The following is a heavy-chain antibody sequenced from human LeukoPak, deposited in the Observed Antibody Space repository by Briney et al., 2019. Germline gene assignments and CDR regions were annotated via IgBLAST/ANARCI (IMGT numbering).Heavy chain of an antibody. CDR1: GFTFRSYW. CDR3: ARDHHYYDSSGYRITENFDY. D-gene: IGHD3-22*01. V-gene: IGHV3-74*01. Sequence: GGSLRLSCAGSGFTFRSYWMHWVRQAPGKGLVWVSRINSDGSSTNYADSVKGRFTLARDNAKNTLYLQMNSLRAEDTAVYYCARDHHYYDSSGYRITENFDYWGQGTLVTVSS. CDR2: INSDGSST. J-gene: IGHJ4*02.